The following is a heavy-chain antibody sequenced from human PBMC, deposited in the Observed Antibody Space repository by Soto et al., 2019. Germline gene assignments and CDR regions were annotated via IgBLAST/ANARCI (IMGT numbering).Heavy chain of an antibody. J-gene: IGHJ6*02. CDR3: ARDFGTESHGVDV. V-gene: IGHV1-2*02. Sequence: QAQLVQSGAEVKKPGASVKVSCKASGYTFTGPYIYWVRQAPGQGLEWMGWINPNSGGTDFAQKFQGRVTMTRDTSISTVYMELNSLRSDDTGVYYCARDFGTESHGVDVWGQGSAVTVSS. CDR2: INPNSGGT. D-gene: IGHD3-10*01. CDR1: GYTFTGPY.